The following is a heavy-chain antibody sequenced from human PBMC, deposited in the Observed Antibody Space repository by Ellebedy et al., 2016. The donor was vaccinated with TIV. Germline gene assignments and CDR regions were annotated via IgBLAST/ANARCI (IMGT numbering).Heavy chain of an antibody. CDR1: GGSFSGYY. J-gene: IGHJ4*02. D-gene: IGHD3-10*01. CDR2: INHSGST. Sequence: MPSETLSLTCAVYGGSFSGYYWSWIRQPPGKGLEWIGEINHSGSTNYNPSLKSRVTISVDTSKNQFSLKLSSVTAADTAVYYCASRITIVRGAIVLRYYDYWGQGTLVTVSS. V-gene: IGHV4-34*01. CDR3: ASRITIVRGAIVLRYYDY.